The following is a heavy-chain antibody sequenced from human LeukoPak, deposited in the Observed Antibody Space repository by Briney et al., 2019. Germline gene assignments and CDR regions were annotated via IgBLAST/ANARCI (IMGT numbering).Heavy chain of an antibody. D-gene: IGHD3-10*01. CDR1: GGSISSYY. CDR3: ASSEGTVDAFDI. V-gene: IGHV4-59*08. J-gene: IGHJ3*02. CDR2: IYYSGST. Sequence: SETLSLTCTVSGGSISSYYWSWIRQPPGMGLEWIGYIYYSGSTNYNPSLKSRVTISVDTSKNQFSLKLSSVTAADTAVYYCASSEGTVDAFDIWGQGTMVTVSS.